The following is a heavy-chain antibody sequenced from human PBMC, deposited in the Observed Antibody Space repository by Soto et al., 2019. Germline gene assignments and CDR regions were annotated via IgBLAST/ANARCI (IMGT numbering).Heavy chain of an antibody. CDR2: IYYSGSV. J-gene: IGHJ3*02. Sequence: QVQLQESGPGLVKPSETLSLTCAVSGVSISSSYWSWIRQSPGKEMQWIGYIYYSGSVKYNPSLNRSVTISADMSRNQLSLRVTPVTAADTALYYCARGMYDSSGFSNPFDIWGQGTMVTVSS. CDR3: ARGMYDSSGFSNPFDI. D-gene: IGHD3-22*01. CDR1: GVSISSSY. V-gene: IGHV4-59*01.